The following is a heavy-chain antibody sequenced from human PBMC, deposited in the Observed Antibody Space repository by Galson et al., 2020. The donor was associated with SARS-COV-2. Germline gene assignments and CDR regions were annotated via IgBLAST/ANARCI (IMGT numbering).Heavy chain of an antibody. CDR2: IVVGSGNT. CDR3: AAVGCSSTSCPDAFDS. J-gene: IGHJ3*02. D-gene: IGHD2-2*01. CDR1: GFTFTSSA. V-gene: IGHV1-58*02. Sequence: SVKVSCKASGFTFTSSAMQWVRQARGQRLEGIGWIVVGSGNTNYAQKFQERVTITRDMSTSTAYMGLSSLRSEDTAVYYCAAVGCSSTSCPDAFDSWGQGTMVTVSS.